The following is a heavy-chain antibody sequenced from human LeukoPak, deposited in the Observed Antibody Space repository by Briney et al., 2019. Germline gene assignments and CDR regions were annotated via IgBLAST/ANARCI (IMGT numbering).Heavy chain of an antibody. Sequence: GASVKVSCKASGGTFSSYAISWVRQAPGQGLEWMGGIIPIFGTANYAQKFQGRVTLTEDSSTDTAYMELRSLRSEDTAVYYCAAGTTRWDLLFDYWGQGTLVTVSS. CDR3: AAGTTRWDLLFDY. D-gene: IGHD1-26*01. J-gene: IGHJ4*02. CDR2: IIPIFGTA. CDR1: GGTFSSYA. V-gene: IGHV1-69*13.